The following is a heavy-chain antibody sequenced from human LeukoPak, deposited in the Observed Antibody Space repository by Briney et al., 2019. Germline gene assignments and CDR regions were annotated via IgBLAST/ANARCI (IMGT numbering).Heavy chain of an antibody. Sequence: GGSLRLSCAASGFTVSSNYMSWVRQAPGKGLEWVSVIYSGGSTYYADSVKGRFTISRDNSKNTLYLQMNSLRAEDTAVYYCARSPYDSSGLIWGQGTMVTVSS. CDR1: GFTVSSNY. CDR2: IYSGGST. V-gene: IGHV3-66*01. D-gene: IGHD3-22*01. CDR3: ARSPYDSSGLI. J-gene: IGHJ3*02.